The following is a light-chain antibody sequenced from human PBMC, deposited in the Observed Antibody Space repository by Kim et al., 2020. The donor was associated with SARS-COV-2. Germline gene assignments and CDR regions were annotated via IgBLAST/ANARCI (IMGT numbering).Light chain of an antibody. CDR3: QEYNNGPTLS. Sequence: SPGERATLSCRASHSATTNLAWYQQKPGQAPRLLIYGASIRASGIPARFSGSGSGTDFTLTISSLQSEDSAVYYCQEYNNGPTLSFGGGTKVDIK. J-gene: IGKJ4*01. V-gene: IGKV3D-15*01. CDR2: GAS. CDR1: HSATTN.